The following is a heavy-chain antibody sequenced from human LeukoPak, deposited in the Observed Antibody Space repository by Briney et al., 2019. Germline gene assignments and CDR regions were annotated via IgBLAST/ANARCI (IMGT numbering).Heavy chain of an antibody. Sequence: ASVKVSCKVSGYTLTELSMHWVRQAPGKGLEWMGGFDPEDGETIYAQKFQGRVTMTEDTSTDTAYMELSSLRSEDTAVYYCATDQVRYGGKAAAAMKGGFDYWGQGTLVTVSS. J-gene: IGHJ4*02. CDR1: GYTLTELS. CDR3: ATDQVRYGGKAAAAMKGGFDY. CDR2: FDPEDGET. V-gene: IGHV1-24*01. D-gene: IGHD2-2*01.